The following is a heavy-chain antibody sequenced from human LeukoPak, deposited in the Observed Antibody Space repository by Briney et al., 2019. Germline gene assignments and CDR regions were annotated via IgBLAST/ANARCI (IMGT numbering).Heavy chain of an antibody. CDR2: IHYSGTT. CDR1: GDSITGFY. D-gene: IGHD6-6*01. V-gene: IGHV4-59*08. CDR3: ARLGENIAAPRGDY. Sequence: SETLSLTCTVSGDSITGFYWNWLRQPPGKGLEWIGYIHYSGTTNYNPSLKSRVSISVDTSKTQFSLKLSSVTAADTAVYYCARLGENIAAPRGDYWGQGTLVTVSS. J-gene: IGHJ4*02.